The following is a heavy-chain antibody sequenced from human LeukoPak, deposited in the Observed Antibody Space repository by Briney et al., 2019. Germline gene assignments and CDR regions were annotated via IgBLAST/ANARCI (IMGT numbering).Heavy chain of an antibody. CDR2: IYSGGST. CDR1: GFTVSSNY. CDR3: ARNYDILTGYSQFDP. V-gene: IGHV3-66*02. Sequence: GGSLRLSCAASGFTVSSNYMSWVRQAPGKGLEWVSVIYSGGSTYYADSVKGRFTISRDNSKNTLYLQMNSLRAEDTAVYYCARNYDILTGYSQFDPWGPGTQVTVAS. J-gene: IGHJ5*02. D-gene: IGHD3-9*01.